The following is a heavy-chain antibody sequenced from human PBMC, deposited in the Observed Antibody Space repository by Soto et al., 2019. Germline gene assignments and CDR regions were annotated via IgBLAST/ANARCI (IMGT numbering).Heavy chain of an antibody. CDR2: TSYDGGAK. J-gene: IGHJ4*02. V-gene: IGHV3-30-3*01. CDR3: ARATPEWLLLGPIDY. Sequence: GGSLRLSCATSGFTFSNYAMQWVRRAPGKGLEWLAVTSYDGGAKYYADSVKGRFTISRDNSNNTLFLQMNSLRPEDTAVYYCARATPEWLLLGPIDYWGQGTLVTVSS. D-gene: IGHD3-22*01. CDR1: GFTFSNYA.